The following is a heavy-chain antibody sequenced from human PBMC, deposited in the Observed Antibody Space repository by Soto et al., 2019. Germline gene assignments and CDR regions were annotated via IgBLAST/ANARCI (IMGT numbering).Heavy chain of an antibody. J-gene: IGHJ6*02. CDR2: INPNSGGT. CDR1: GYTFTGYY. Sequence: VASVKVSCKVFGYTFTGYYMHWVRQAPGQGLEWMGWINPNSGGTNYAQKFQGWVTMTRDTSISTAYMELSRLRSDDTAVYYCARRGADIVFGGVKYYYGMDVWGQGTTVTVSS. CDR3: ARRGADIVFGGVKYYYGMDV. D-gene: IGHD3-3*01. V-gene: IGHV1-2*04.